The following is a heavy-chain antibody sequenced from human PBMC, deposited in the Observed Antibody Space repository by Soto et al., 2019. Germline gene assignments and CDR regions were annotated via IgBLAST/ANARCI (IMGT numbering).Heavy chain of an antibody. Sequence: EVQLVESGGGLVQPGGSLRLSCAASGFMFTDDWMNWVRQAPGKGLEWVASMKEDGSEIFYVDSVKGRFTISSDNAVNSQLLQMNSLRGEDTAVYYCSRYHAGYWGLGTLVTVSS. CDR1: GFMFTDDW. D-gene: IGHD3-22*01. J-gene: IGHJ4*02. CDR3: SRYHAGY. V-gene: IGHV3-7*01. CDR2: MKEDGSEI.